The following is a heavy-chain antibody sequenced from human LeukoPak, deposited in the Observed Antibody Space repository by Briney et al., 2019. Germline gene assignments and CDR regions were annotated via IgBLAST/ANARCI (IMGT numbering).Heavy chain of an antibody. J-gene: IGHJ4*02. CDR3: ARAPLGIVGATKPNFDY. CDR1: GYTFTGYY. Sequence: ASVKVSCKASGYTFTGYYMHWVRQAPGQGLEWMGWINPNSGGTNYAQKFQGRVTMTRDTSISTAYMELSRLRSDDTAVYYCARAPLGIVGATKPNFDYWGQRTLVTVSS. D-gene: IGHD1-26*01. V-gene: IGHV1-2*02. CDR2: INPNSGGT.